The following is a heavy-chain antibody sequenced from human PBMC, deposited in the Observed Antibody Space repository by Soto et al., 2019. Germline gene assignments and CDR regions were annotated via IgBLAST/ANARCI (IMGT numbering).Heavy chain of an antibody. CDR3: ARLYIVDTAMVPYFDY. CDR1: GGSISSYY. CDR2: IYYSGST. Sequence: SETLSLTCTVSGGSISSYYWSWIRQPPGKGLEWIGYIYYSGSTNYNPSLKSRVTISVDTSKNQFSLKLSSVTAADTAVYYCARLYIVDTAMVPYFDYWGQGTLVTVSS. V-gene: IGHV4-59*08. J-gene: IGHJ4*02. D-gene: IGHD5-18*01.